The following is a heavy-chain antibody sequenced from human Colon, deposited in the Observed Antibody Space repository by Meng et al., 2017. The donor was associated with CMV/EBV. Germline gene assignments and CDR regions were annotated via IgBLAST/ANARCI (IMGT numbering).Heavy chain of an antibody. CDR2: IYAGGRNT. Sequence: GESLKISCAGSGFTFRNYAMSWVRQAPGKGLEWVAVIYAGGRNTYYADSVKGRFTISRDNSKNTVYLQMNSLRAEDTVVYYCAKDCATTRCPSGYYYGMDVWGQGTTVTVSS. CDR1: GFTFRNYA. J-gene: IGHJ6*02. D-gene: IGHD2-2*01. CDR3: AKDCATTRCPSGYYYGMDV. V-gene: IGHV3-23*03.